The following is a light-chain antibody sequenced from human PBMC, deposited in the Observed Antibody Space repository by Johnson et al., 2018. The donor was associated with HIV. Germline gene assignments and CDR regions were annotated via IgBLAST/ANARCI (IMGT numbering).Light chain of an antibody. CDR2: DNN. V-gene: IGLV1-51*01. J-gene: IGLJ1*01. CDR1: SSNIGNNY. Sequence: QSVLTQPPSVSAAPGQKVTISCSGSSSNIGNNYVSWYQQFPGTAPKLLIYDNNKRPSGIPDRFSGSKSGTSATLCITGLQTGDEAEYYCGTWESSLSGTDVFGTGTKVTVL. CDR3: GTWESSLSGTDV.